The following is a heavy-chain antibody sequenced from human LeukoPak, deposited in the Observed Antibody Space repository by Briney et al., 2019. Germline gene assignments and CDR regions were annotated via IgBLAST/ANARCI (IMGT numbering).Heavy chain of an antibody. J-gene: IGHJ5*02. CDR2: ISHDGMNA. CDR1: GLHFSGTA. CDR3: AKDGAQYSSGPECDP. V-gene: IGHV3-23*01. D-gene: IGHD6-19*01. Sequence: GGSLRLTCTASGLHFSGTAMSWVRQAPGKGLEWVSAISHDGMNAYYADSVKGRFTISRDNSKKTVSLEMSSLTAADTGVYYCAKDGAQYSSGPECDPRGQGALVTVSP.